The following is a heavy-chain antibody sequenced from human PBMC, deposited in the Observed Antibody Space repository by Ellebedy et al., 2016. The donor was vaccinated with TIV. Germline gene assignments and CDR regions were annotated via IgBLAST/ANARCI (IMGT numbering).Heavy chain of an antibody. J-gene: IGHJ3*02. CDR2: ISYSGST. V-gene: IGHV4-59*12. CDR3: ARRLLDRDAFDI. CDR1: GGSISPYY. Sequence: MPGGSLRLSCAVSGGSISPYYWSWIRQPPGKGLEWIGYISYSGSTNYNPSLKSRVTISVDTSKNQFSLRLSSVTAADTAVYYCARRLLDRDAFDIWGQGTMVTVSS. D-gene: IGHD3-10*01.